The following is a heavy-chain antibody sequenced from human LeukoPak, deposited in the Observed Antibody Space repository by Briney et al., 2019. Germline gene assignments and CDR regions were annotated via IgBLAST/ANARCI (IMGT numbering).Heavy chain of an antibody. CDR1: GFTFSDYY. J-gene: IGHJ4*02. CDR2: IKSKTDGGTT. CDR3: VTTSGGY. D-gene: IGHD1/OR15-1a*01. V-gene: IGHV3-15*01. Sequence: GGSLRLSCAASGFTFSDYYMSWIRQAPGKGLEWVGRIKSKTDGGTTDYAAPVKGRFTISRDDSKNTLYLQMNSLKTEDTAVYYCVTTSGGYWGQGTLVTVSS.